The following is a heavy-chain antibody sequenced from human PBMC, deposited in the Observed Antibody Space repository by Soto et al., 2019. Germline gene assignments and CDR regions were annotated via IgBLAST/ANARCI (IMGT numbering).Heavy chain of an antibody. V-gene: IGHV4-59*01. D-gene: IGHD6-19*01. J-gene: IGHJ4*02. CDR2: ISYSGST. Sequence: SETLSLTCTVSGDSISRFYWSWIRQPPGKGLEWLGYISYSGSTNYSPALRSRVAISADTSKNQFSLKLNAVTAADTAVYYCARDDSTGGFDFWGQGALVTVSS. CDR1: GDSISRFY. CDR3: ARDDSTGGFDF.